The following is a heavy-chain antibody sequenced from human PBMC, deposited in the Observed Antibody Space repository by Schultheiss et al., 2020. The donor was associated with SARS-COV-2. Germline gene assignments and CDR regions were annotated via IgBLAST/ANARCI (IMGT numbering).Heavy chain of an antibody. Sequence: GGSLRLSCAASGYTFSDHYIDWVRQAPGKGLEWVGRARNKANSYTTEYAASVKGRFTISRDDSKNSLYLQMNSLTTEDTAVYYCAKGRVFGVLTAFDFWGQGTLVAVSS. CDR2: ARNKANSYTT. CDR1: GYTFSDHY. V-gene: IGHV3-72*01. D-gene: IGHD3-3*01. CDR3: AKGRVFGVLTAFDF. J-gene: IGHJ4*02.